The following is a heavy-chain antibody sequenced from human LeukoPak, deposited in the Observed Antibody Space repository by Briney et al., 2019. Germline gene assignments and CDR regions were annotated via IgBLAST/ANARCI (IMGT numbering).Heavy chain of an antibody. J-gene: IGHJ4*02. Sequence: PGGSLRLSCAASGFTIGGFAMTWVRQAPGKGLEWVSSIGSDYKTHYSESVKGRFTISRDNSKNTLYLQMNSLRAEDTAVYYCAKSLGFWSVHEGGCFDYWGQGTLVTVSS. D-gene: IGHD3-3*01. CDR1: GFTIGGFA. CDR3: AKSLGFWSVHEGGCFDY. CDR2: IGSDYKT. V-gene: IGHV3-23*01.